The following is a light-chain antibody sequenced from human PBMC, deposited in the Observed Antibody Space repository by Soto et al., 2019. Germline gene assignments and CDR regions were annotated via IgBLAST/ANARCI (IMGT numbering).Light chain of an antibody. CDR1: QIITHW. Sequence: DIQMTQSPSTLSASVGDRVTISCRASQIITHWLAWYQQKPGEAPKLLIYKASNLQTGVPSRFSGSGSGTEFTLTISNVQPDDFATYYCHRYNSSPYTFGRGTKLEI. J-gene: IGKJ2*01. CDR3: HRYNSSPYT. CDR2: KAS. V-gene: IGKV1-5*03.